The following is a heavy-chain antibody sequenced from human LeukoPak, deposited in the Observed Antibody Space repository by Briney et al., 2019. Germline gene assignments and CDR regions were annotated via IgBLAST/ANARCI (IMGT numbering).Heavy chain of an antibody. CDR3: ARVPSTVAGSKLNDY. Sequence: ASVKVSCKASGYTFTGYYMHWVRQAPGQGLEWMGWINPNSGGTNYAQKFQGRVTMTRDTSISTAYMELSRLRSDDTAVYYCARVPSTVAGSKLNDYWGQGTLVTVSS. V-gene: IGHV1-2*02. CDR2: INPNSGGT. D-gene: IGHD6-19*01. CDR1: GYTFTGYY. J-gene: IGHJ4*02.